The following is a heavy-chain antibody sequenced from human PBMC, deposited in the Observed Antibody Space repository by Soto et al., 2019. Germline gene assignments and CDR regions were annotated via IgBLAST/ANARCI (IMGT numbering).Heavy chain of an antibody. CDR1: GYTFTGYY. V-gene: IGHV1-2*04. CDR3: ARERVFGELLGFDY. CDR2: INPNSGGT. D-gene: IGHD3-10*02. J-gene: IGHJ4*02. Sequence: ASVKVACKASGYTFTGYYMHWVRQAPGQGLEWMGWINPNSGGTNYAQKFQGWVTMTRDTSMSTVYMEVSRLRSEDTAVYYCARERVFGELLGFDYWGQGTLVTVSS.